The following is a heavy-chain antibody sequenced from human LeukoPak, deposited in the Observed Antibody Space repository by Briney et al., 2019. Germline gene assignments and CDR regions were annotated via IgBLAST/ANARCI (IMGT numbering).Heavy chain of an antibody. CDR1: GFTFSTSR. D-gene: IGHD1-26*01. CDR3: ARDAGWGYYDL. J-gene: IGHJ4*02. V-gene: IGHV3-7*01. CDR2: IDKHGSGK. Sequence: PGGSLRLSCVASGFTFSTSRVTWVRQAPGKGLEWVANIDKHGSGKYYVDSVKGRFAISRDYASNSVFLQMGSLRAEDTSVYYCARDAGWGYYDLWGQGTPVTVSS.